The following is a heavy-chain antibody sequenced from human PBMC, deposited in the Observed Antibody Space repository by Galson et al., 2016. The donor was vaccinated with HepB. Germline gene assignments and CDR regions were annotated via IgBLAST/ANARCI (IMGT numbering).Heavy chain of an antibody. V-gene: IGHV4-59*01. CDR3: ARDRLGRVPAAMPPLLSYYYSMDV. CDR1: GGSISSYY. J-gene: IGHJ6*03. Sequence: SETLSLTCTVSGGSISSYYWSWIRQPPGKGLEWIGYISYSGSTNYNPSLKSRVTISLDTSKNQFSLQLTSVTAADTAVYYCARDRLGRVPAAMPPLLSYYYSMDVWGKGTTATVSS. CDR2: ISYSGST. D-gene: IGHD2-2*01.